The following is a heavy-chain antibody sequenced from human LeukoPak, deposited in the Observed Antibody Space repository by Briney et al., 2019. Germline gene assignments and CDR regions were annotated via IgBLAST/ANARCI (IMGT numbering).Heavy chain of an antibody. V-gene: IGHV1-18*01. CDR3: ASSSSLDAFDI. J-gene: IGHJ3*02. CDR1: GYTFTSYG. Sequence: GESLKISCKGSGYTFTSYGISWVRQAPGQGLEWMGWISAYNGNTNYAQKLQGRVTMTTDTSTSTAYMELRSLRSDDTAVYYCASSSSLDAFDIWGQGTMVTVSS. D-gene: IGHD6-6*01. CDR2: ISAYNGNT.